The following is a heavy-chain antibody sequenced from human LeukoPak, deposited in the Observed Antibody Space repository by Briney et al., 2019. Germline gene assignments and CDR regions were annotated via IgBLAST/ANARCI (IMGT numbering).Heavy chain of an antibody. CDR1: GFTFSSYG. CDR3: AKDGREYDFWSGYPDY. Sequence: SGGSLRLSCAASGFTFSSYGMHWVRQAPGKGLEWVAVISYDGSNKYYADSVKGRFTISRDNSKNTLYLQMNSLRAEDTAVYYCAKDGREYDFWSGYPDYWGQGTLVIVSS. D-gene: IGHD3-3*01. V-gene: IGHV3-30*18. CDR2: ISYDGSNK. J-gene: IGHJ4*02.